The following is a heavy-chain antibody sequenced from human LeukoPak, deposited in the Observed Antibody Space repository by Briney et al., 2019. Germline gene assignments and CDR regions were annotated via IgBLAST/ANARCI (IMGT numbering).Heavy chain of an antibody. J-gene: IGHJ4*02. D-gene: IGHD2-15*01. Sequence: PGGSLRLPCAASGFTVSSNYMSWVRQAPGKGLEWVSVIYSGGSTYYADSVKGRFTISRDNSKNTLYLQMNSLRAEDTAVYYCARGPINAPYCSGGSCYSAWGQGTLVTVSS. CDR3: ARGPINAPYCSGGSCYSA. V-gene: IGHV3-53*01. CDR1: GFTVSSNY. CDR2: IYSGGST.